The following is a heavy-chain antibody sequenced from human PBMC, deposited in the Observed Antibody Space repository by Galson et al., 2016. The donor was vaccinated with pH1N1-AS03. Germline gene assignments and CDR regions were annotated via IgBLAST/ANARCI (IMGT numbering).Heavy chain of an antibody. CDR1: GGSINSHY. Sequence: LSLTCTVSGGSINSHYWSWIRQPPGKGLEWIACIHSGGTPNYNPSLKSRLTVSLDTSKNQFSLNLSSVTAADTALSYCATSPRLISVAGTFPSRFDFWGQGTLVTVSS. CDR2: IHSGGTP. J-gene: IGHJ4*02. CDR3: ATSPRLISVAGTFPSRFDF. V-gene: IGHV4-59*08. D-gene: IGHD6-19*01.